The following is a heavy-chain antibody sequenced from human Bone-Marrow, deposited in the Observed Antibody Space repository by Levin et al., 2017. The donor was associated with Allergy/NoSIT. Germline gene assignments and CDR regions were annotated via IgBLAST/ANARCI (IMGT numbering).Heavy chain of an antibody. CDR1: GFTFSIYG. J-gene: IGHJ4*02. Sequence: LSLTCAASGFTFSIYGIHWVRQAPGKGLEWVAGMSHDGRNKYLADSVKGRFIISRDNFQDTLYLQMDSLGAEDSAVYYCARDRGSSRPIQYWGQGTLVIVSS. CDR3: ARDRGSSRPIQY. V-gene: IGHV3-30*03. D-gene: IGHD6-6*01. CDR2: MSHDGRNK.